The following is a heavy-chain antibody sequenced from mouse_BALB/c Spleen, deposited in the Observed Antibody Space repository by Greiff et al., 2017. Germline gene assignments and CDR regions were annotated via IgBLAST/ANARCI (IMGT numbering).Heavy chain of an antibody. V-gene: IGHV5-6-2*01. CDR2: INSNGGST. Sequence: EVKVVESGGGLVKLGGSLKLSCAASGFTFSSYYMSWVRQTPEKRLELVAAINSNGGSTYYPDTVKGRFTISRDNAKNTLYLQMSSLKSEDTALYYCARPGTGAMDYWGQGTSVTVSS. D-gene: IGHD4-1*01. J-gene: IGHJ4*01. CDR1: GFTFSSYY. CDR3: ARPGTGAMDY.